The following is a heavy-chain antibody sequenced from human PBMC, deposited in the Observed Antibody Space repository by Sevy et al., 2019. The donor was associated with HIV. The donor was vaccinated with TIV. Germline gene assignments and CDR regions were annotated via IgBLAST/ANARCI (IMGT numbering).Heavy chain of an antibody. V-gene: IGHV3-23*01. CDR3: AKGGGGHYDPDEIGYYFYYYNMDV. J-gene: IGHJ6*03. CDR1: GFSFDSYG. Sequence: GGSLRLSCAVSGFSFDSYGMTWVRQAPGKGLEWVSGISGSGTRTYYADSVKGRFRISRDNSKNRLYLQMNSLMSEDTAIYFCAKGGGGHYDPDEIGYYFYYYNMDVWGKGTTVTVSS. D-gene: IGHD3-22*01. CDR2: ISGSGTRT.